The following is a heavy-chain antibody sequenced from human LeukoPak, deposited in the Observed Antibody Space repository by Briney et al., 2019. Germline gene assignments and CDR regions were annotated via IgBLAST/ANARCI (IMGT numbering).Heavy chain of an antibody. J-gene: IGHJ5*02. Sequence: SVKVSCKASGGTFSSYAISWVRQAPGQGLEWMGGIIPIFGTANYAQKFQGRVKITADESTSTAYMELSSLRSEDTAVYYCARTIVVVPAAMSSWFDPWGQGTLVTVSS. V-gene: IGHV1-69*13. D-gene: IGHD2-2*01. CDR1: GGTFSSYA. CDR3: ARTIVVVPAAMSSWFDP. CDR2: IIPIFGTA.